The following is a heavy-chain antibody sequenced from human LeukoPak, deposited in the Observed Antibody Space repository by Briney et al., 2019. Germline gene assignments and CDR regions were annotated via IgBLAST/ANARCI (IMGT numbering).Heavy chain of an antibody. CDR2: IYWDDDK. CDR1: GFSLSTSGVG. Sequence: SGPTLVNPTQTLTLTCTFSGFSLSTSGVGVGWIRQPPGKALEWLALIYWDDDKRYSPSLKSRLTITKDTSKNQVVLTMTNMDPVDTATYYCAHRPVSWFGDRTDDPLFDPWGQGTLVTVSS. V-gene: IGHV2-5*02. CDR3: AHRPVSWFGDRTDDPLFDP. D-gene: IGHD3-10*01. J-gene: IGHJ5*02.